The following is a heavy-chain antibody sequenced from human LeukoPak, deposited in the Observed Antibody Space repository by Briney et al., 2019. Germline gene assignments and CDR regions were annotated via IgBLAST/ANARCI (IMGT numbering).Heavy chain of an antibody. V-gene: IGHV1-8*01. D-gene: IGHD3-10*01. CDR1: GYTFTSYD. CDR2: MNPNSGNT. CDR3: ARGGIDYYGSGSYYNWFDP. Sequence: ASVKVSCKASGYTFTSYDINWVRQATGQGLEWMGWMNPNSGNTGYAQNFQGRVTMTRNTSISTAYMELSSLRSEDTAVYYCARGGIDYYGSGSYYNWFDPWGQGTLVTVSS. J-gene: IGHJ5*02.